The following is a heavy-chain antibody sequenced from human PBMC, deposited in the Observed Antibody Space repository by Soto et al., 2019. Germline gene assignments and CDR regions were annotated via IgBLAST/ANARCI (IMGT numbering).Heavy chain of an antibody. D-gene: IGHD1-1*01. V-gene: IGHV3-21*01. J-gene: IGHJ6*02. CDR1: GFTFSSYS. Sequence: PGGSLRLSCAASGFTFSSYSMNWVRQAPGKGLEWVSSISSSSSYIYYADSVKGRFTISRDNAKNSLYLQMNSLRAEDTAVYYCARDTPSRNKAYYGMDVWGQGTTVTVSS. CDR2: ISSSSSYI. CDR3: ARDTPSRNKAYYGMDV.